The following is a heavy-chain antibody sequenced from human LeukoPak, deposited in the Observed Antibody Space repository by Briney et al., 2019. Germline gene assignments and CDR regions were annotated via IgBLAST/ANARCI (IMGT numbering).Heavy chain of an antibody. CDR1: GGSISSYY. CDR2: IYYSGST. Sequence: SETLSLTCTVSGGSISSYYWSWIRQPPGKGLEWIGYIYYSGSTNYNPSLKSRVTISVDTSKNQLSLKLSSVTAADTAVYYCARGVFGEFVYYYYGMDVWGQGTTVTVSS. V-gene: IGHV4-59*01. J-gene: IGHJ6*02. D-gene: IGHD3-10*02. CDR3: ARGVFGEFVYYYYGMDV.